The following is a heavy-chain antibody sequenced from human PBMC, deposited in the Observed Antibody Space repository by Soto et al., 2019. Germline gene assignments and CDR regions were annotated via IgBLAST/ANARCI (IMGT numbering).Heavy chain of an antibody. V-gene: IGHV4-59*08. J-gene: IGHJ4*02. CDR3: ASLYSSGWPFDY. Sequence: QVQLQESGPGLVKPSETLSLTCTVSGGSISSYYWRWIRQPPGKGLEWIGYIYYSGSTNYNPSLDSRVTISVDTSKNQVSRKLSSVTAADTAVYYCASLYSSGWPFDYWGQGTLVTVSS. CDR1: GGSISSYY. D-gene: IGHD6-19*01. CDR2: IYYSGST.